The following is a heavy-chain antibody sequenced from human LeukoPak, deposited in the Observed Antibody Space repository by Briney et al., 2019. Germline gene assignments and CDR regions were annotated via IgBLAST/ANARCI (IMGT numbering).Heavy chain of an antibody. Sequence: ASVKVSCKASGYTFTSYGISWVRQAPGQGLEWMGWISAYNGNTNYAQKLQGSVTMTTDTSTSTAYMELRSLRSDDTAVYYCAREKPYSYGYQHFDYWGQGTLVTVSS. D-gene: IGHD5-18*01. CDR2: ISAYNGNT. J-gene: IGHJ4*02. V-gene: IGHV1-18*01. CDR1: GYTFTSYG. CDR3: AREKPYSYGYQHFDY.